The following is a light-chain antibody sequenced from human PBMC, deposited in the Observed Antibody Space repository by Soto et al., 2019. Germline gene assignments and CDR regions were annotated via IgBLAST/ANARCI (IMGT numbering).Light chain of an antibody. CDR1: QSVSNNY. J-gene: IGKJ1*01. CDR3: QQYGSSGT. V-gene: IGKV3-20*01. CDR2: GAP. Sequence: EIVFTQSPGTLSLSAWQRATLSCRASQSVSNNYLAWYQQKPGQAPRLLIYGAPNRATGIPDRFSGSGSGTDFTLTISRLEPEDFAVYYCQQYGSSGTFGQGTKVDIK.